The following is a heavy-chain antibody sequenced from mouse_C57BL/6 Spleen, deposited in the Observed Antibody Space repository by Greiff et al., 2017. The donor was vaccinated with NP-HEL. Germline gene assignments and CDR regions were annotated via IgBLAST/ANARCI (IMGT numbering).Heavy chain of an antibody. CDR3: AGYYYDSSPYAMDY. J-gene: IGHJ4*01. D-gene: IGHD1-1*01. Sequence: QVQLQQPGAELVKPGASVKLSCKASGYTFTSYWMHWVKQRPGRGLEWIGRFDPNSGGTKYNEKFKSKATLTVDKPSSTAYMQLSSLTSEDSAVYYSAGYYYDSSPYAMDYWGQGTSVTVSS. CDR1: GYTFTSYW. CDR2: FDPNSGGT. V-gene: IGHV1-72*01.